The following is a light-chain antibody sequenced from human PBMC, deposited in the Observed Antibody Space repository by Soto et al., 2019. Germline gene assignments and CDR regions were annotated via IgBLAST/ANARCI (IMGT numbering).Light chain of an antibody. Sequence: EIVLTQSPGTLSLSPGERATLNCRASQSVRSSYLAWYQQQPGQAPRLLIYAASSRATGIPDRFSGSGSGTDFTLTISRLEPEDFAVYYCQQYGTSPTTFGQGTKVDIK. CDR3: QQYGTSPTT. J-gene: IGKJ1*01. V-gene: IGKV3-20*01. CDR1: QSVRSSY. CDR2: AAS.